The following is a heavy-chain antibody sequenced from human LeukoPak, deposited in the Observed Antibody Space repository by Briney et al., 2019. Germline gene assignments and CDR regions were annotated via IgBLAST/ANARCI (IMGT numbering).Heavy chain of an antibody. V-gene: IGHV1-2*02. CDR1: GYTFTGYY. J-gene: IGHJ4*02. D-gene: IGHD3-16*01. CDR2: ISPNSGDT. Sequence: ASVKVSCKASGYTFTGYYIHWVRQAPGQGLEWMGWISPNSGDTHYAQKFQGRVTMTRDMSINTAYLELSSLRSDDTAVYYCAREDPDLPTPAYMGWGQGTLVTVSS. CDR3: AREDPDLPTPAYMG.